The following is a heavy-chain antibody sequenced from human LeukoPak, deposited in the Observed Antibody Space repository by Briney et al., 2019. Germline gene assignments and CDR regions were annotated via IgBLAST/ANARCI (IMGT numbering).Heavy chain of an antibody. D-gene: IGHD1-26*01. CDR2: IKQGGSEK. CDR1: GFTFSSYW. CDR3: ARDRYTGSYYGY. V-gene: IGHV3-7*01. Sequence: PGGTLRLSCVASGFTFSSYWMTWVRQAPGKGLEWVANIKQGGSEKYYVDSVRGRFTISRDNAMNSLYLQMNSLRAEDTAVYYCARDRYTGSYYGYWGQGTLVTVSS. J-gene: IGHJ4*02.